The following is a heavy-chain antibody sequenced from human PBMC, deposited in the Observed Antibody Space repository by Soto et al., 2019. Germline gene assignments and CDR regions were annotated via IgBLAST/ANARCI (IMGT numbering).Heavy chain of an antibody. CDR3: TRGASIAARLNDY. D-gene: IGHD6-6*01. Sequence: EVQLVESGGGLVQPGGSLKLSCAASGFTFSGSAMHWVRQASGKGLEWVGRIRSKANSYATAYAASVKGRFTISRDDSKNTAYLQMNSLKTEDTAVYYCTRGASIAARLNDYWGQGTLVTVSS. J-gene: IGHJ4*02. CDR1: GFTFSGSA. CDR2: IRSKANSYAT. V-gene: IGHV3-73*01.